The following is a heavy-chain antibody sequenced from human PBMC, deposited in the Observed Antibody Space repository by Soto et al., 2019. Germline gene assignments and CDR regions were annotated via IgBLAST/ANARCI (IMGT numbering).Heavy chain of an antibody. D-gene: IGHD3-3*01. J-gene: IGHJ5*02. V-gene: IGHV1-69*12. CDR1: GGTFGNSA. CDR2: IVPMFGTA. CDR3: ARDGDPQSAFWSGPLGGGRFDH. Sequence: QVQLVQSGAEVKKPGSSVNVSCKTSGGTFGNSAVTWVRQAPGQGLEWLGGIVPMFGTANYAQKFQGRVTITADDSTITAYMELNSLKTDDTAVYYCARDGDPQSAFWSGPLGGGRFDHWGQGTLVTVSS.